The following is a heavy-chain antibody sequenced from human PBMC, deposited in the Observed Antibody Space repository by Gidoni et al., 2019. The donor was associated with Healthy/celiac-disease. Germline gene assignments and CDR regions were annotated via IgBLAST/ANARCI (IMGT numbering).Heavy chain of an antibody. J-gene: IGHJ4*02. Sequence: EVQVLESGGGLVQPGGSLRLSCAASGFTYTSYAMSWVRQSPGKGLEWVSAISGGGTRTYYADSVKGRFTISRDNSKNTLYLQMNSLRAEDTAVYYCARKTLLRAGSGWCDYWGQGTLVTVSS. V-gene: IGHV3-23*01. CDR1: GFTYTSYA. CDR2: ISGGGTRT. CDR3: ARKTLLRAGSGWCDY. D-gene: IGHD6-19*01.